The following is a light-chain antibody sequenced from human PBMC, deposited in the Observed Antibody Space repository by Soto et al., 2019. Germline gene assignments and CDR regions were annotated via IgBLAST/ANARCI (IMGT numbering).Light chain of an antibody. CDR2: DAS. CDR1: QDISNY. J-gene: IGKJ3*01. V-gene: IGKV1-33*01. Sequence: DLQMTQSPSSLSASVGDRVTITCQASQDISNYLNWYQQKPGKAPKLLIYDASNLETGVPSRFSGSGSGTDFTFTISSLQPEDIATYYCQQYGAFGPGTKVDIK. CDR3: QQYGA.